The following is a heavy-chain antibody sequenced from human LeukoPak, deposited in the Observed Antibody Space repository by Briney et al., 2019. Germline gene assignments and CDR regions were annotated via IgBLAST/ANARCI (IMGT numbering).Heavy chain of an antibody. CDR3: ANQEATQYYFDY. CDR2: INHSGST. CDR1: GGSFSCYY. J-gene: IGHJ4*02. V-gene: IGHV4-34*01. Sequence: SETLSLTCAVYGGSFSCYYWSGIRQPPGKGLEWIGEINHSGSTNYNPSLKSRVTISVDTSKNQFSLKLSSVTAADTAVYYCANQEATQYYFDYWGQGTLVTVSS.